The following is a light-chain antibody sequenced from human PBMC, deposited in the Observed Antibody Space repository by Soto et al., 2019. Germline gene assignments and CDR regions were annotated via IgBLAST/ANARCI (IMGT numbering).Light chain of an antibody. J-gene: IGKJ2*01. CDR1: QSVNIN. CDR3: QQYNNWPPFT. CDR2: SAS. V-gene: IGKV3-15*01. Sequence: EIVMTQSPATLSVSPGERATLSCRASQSVNINLAWYQQKPGQTPRLLIHSASIRAPGIPARFSGSGSGTEFTLTISSLQSEDFAVYYCQQYNNWPPFTFGQGTKLEIK.